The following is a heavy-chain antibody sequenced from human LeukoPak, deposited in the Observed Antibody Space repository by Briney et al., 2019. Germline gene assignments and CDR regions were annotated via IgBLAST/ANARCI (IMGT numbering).Heavy chain of an antibody. J-gene: IGHJ3*02. V-gene: IGHV3-21*01. CDR3: ARAYDFWSGYYPDAFDI. CDR1: GFTFSSYS. CDR2: ISSSSSYI. Sequence: GGSLRLSCAASGFTFSSYSMNWVRQAPGKGLEWVSSISSSSSYIYYADSVKGRFTISRDNAKNSLYLQMNSLRAEDTAVYYCARAYDFWSGYYPDAFDIWGQGTMVTVSS. D-gene: IGHD3-3*01.